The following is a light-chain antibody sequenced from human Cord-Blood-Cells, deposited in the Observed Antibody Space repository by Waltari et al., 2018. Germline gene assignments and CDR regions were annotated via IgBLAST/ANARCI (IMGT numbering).Light chain of an antibody. V-gene: IGKV3-11*01. Sequence: EIVLTQSPATLSLSPGERANLSCRASQSVSSYLAWYQQKPGQAPRLLIYDASNRATGTPARFSGSGSGTDFTLTISSLEPEDFAVYYCQQRSNWPRTFGQGTKVEIK. CDR2: DAS. CDR1: QSVSSY. CDR3: QQRSNWPRT. J-gene: IGKJ1*01.